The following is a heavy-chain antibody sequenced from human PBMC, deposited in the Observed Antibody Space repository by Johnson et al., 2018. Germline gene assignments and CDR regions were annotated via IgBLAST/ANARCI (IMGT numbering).Heavy chain of an antibody. CDR2: IYPGDSDT. J-gene: IGHJ3*02. Sequence: EVQLLESGAEVKKPGESLKISCKGSGYSFTSYWIGWVRQMPGKGLEWMGIIYPGDSDTRYGPSFQGQVTISADKSINHAYLQWSSLKASDPAMSYCARHGSSYYDIFTGYCSDAFDIWGQGTMVTVSS. CDR1: GYSFTSYW. D-gene: IGHD3-9*01. CDR3: ARHGSSYYDIFTGYCSDAFDI. V-gene: IGHV5-51*01.